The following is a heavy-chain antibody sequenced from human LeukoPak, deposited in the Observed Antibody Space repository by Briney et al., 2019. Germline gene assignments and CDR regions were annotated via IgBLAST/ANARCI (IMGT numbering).Heavy chain of an antibody. D-gene: IGHD5-18*01. J-gene: IGHJ5*02. CDR3: ARDRGYSYGYGLNWFDP. V-gene: IGHV4-39*07. CDR1: GGSISSSTSY. Sequence: SETLSLTCTVSGGSISSSTSYWGWIRQPPGKGLDWIGNIYYSGSTNYNPSLKSRVTISVDTSKNQFSLKLSSVTAADTAVYYCARDRGYSYGYGLNWFDPWGQGTLVTVSS. CDR2: IYYSGST.